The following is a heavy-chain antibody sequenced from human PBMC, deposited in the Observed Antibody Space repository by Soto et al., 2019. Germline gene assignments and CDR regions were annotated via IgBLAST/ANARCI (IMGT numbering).Heavy chain of an antibody. D-gene: IGHD3-22*01. Sequence: SVKVSCKASGGTFSSYAISWVRQAPGQGLEWMGGIIPIFGTANYAQKFQGRVTITADESTSTAYMELSSLRSEDTAVYYCARFSVAPNYDSSGYYPLNWFDPWGQGTLVTVSS. CDR1: GGTFSSYA. CDR3: ARFSVAPNYDSSGYYPLNWFDP. V-gene: IGHV1-69*13. CDR2: IIPIFGTA. J-gene: IGHJ5*02.